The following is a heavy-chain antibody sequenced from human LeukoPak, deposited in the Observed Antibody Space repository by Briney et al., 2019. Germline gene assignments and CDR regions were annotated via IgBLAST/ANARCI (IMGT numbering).Heavy chain of an antibody. V-gene: IGHV4-39*07. Sequence: MTSETLSLTCTVSGGSISSSSYYWGWIRQPPGKGLEWIGSIYYSGSTYYNPSLKSRVTISVDTSKNQFSLKLSSVTAADTAVYYCARGRYSYGFWGQGTLVTVSS. D-gene: IGHD5-18*01. CDR2: IYYSGST. J-gene: IGHJ4*02. CDR1: GGSISSSSYY. CDR3: ARGRYSYGF.